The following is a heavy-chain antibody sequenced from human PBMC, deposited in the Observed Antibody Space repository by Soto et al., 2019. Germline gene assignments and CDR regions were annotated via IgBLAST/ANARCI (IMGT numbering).Heavy chain of an antibody. CDR2: IYTSGST. CDR3: ARDGDSGDDFDSSASFLLFAAFDI. D-gene: IGHD3-22*01. V-gene: IGHV4-4*07. J-gene: IGHJ3*02. Sequence: QVQLQESGPGLVKPSETLSLTCTVSGGSISSYYWSWIRQPAGKGLEWIGRIYTSGSTNYNPSLKSRVTMSVDTSKNQFSLKLSSVTAADTAVYYCARDGDSGDDFDSSASFLLFAAFDIWGQGTMVTVSS. CDR1: GGSISSYY.